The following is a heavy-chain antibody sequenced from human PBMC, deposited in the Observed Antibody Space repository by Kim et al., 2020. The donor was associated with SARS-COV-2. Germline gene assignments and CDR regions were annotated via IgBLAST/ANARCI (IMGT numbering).Heavy chain of an antibody. Sequence: GGSLRLSCAASGFTFSSYAMSWVRQAPGKGLEWVSAISGSGGSTYYADSVKGRFTISRDNSKNTLYLQMNSLRAEDTAVYYWARSMVRGVQPVGGAAYYYGMDVWGQGTTVTVSS. D-gene: IGHD3-10*01. CDR3: ARSMVRGVQPVGGAAYYYGMDV. V-gene: IGHV3-23*01. CDR2: ISGSGGST. J-gene: IGHJ6*02. CDR1: GFTFSSYA.